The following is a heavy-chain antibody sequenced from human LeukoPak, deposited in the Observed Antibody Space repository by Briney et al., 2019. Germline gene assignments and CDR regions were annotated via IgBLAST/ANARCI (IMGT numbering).Heavy chain of an antibody. J-gene: IGHJ3*02. CDR2: IRSKAHSYEI. V-gene: IGHV3-73*01. CDR3: TRDGGRDYYDSSEDALDI. Sequence: PGGSPRLSCAASGFTFSGSSMHWVRQASGKGLEWVGLIRSKAHSYEIAYAASVKGRFTISRDDSKNTAYLQMNSLKTEDTAVYYCTRDGGRDYYDSSEDALDIWGQGTMVIVSS. CDR1: GFTFSGSS. D-gene: IGHD3-22*01.